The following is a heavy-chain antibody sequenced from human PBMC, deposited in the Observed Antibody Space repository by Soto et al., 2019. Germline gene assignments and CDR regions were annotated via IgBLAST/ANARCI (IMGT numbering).Heavy chain of an antibody. D-gene: IGHD3-22*01. CDR1: GASVNSGDYY. J-gene: IGHJ3*02. CDR2: IHYSETI. Sequence: QVQLQESGPGLVKASQTLSLTCTVSGASVNSGDYYWSWVRQPPGRGLEWIGYIHYSETIYYNPSLKNRVQILVATFKNQFSLEVSSVTAADTAVYYCPRAHRYYDYPDIWGQGTTVTVSS. V-gene: IGHV4-30-4*01. CDR3: PRAHRYYDYPDI.